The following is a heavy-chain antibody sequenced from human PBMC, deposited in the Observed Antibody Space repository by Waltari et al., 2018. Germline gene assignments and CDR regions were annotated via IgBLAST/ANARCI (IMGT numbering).Heavy chain of an antibody. D-gene: IGHD6-13*01. V-gene: IGHV1-69*13. CDR3: ASIAAAGRNWFDP. CDR2: IIPIFGTA. CDR1: GGTFSSYA. J-gene: IGHJ5*02. Sequence: QVQLVQSGAAVKKPGSSVKVSCKASGGTFSSYAISWVRQAPVQGLEWRGGIIPIFGTANYAQKFQGRVTITADESTSTAYMELSSLRSEDTAVYYCASIAAAGRNWFDPWGQGTLVTVSS.